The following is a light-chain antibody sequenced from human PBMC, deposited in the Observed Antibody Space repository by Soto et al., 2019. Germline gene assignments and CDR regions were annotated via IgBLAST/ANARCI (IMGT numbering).Light chain of an antibody. J-gene: IGKJ2*01. Sequence: ILMTQSPATLSVSPGERATLSCRASQSVSSNLAWYQQKPGQAPRLLIYGASTRATGIPARFSGSGSGTEFTLTISSLQSEDFAVYYCQQYNNWPQTFGQGTKLEIK. V-gene: IGKV3-15*01. CDR2: GAS. CDR1: QSVSSN. CDR3: QQYNNWPQT.